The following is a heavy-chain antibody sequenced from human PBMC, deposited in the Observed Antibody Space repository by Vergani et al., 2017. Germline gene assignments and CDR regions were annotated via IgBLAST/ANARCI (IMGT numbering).Heavy chain of an antibody. CDR3: AKANPRNSGYDYLYYYHAMDV. CDR2: ISGSGGST. D-gene: IGHD5-12*01. Sequence: EVQLLESGGGLVQPGGSLRLSCAASGFTFSSYAMSWVRQAPGKGLEWVSGISGSGGSTYYAGPVKGRFTISRDNSKNTLYLQMNSLSAGDTAVYYCAKANPRNSGYDYLYYYHAMDVGGQGTTVTVSS. V-gene: IGHV3-23*01. CDR1: GFTFSSYA. J-gene: IGHJ6*02.